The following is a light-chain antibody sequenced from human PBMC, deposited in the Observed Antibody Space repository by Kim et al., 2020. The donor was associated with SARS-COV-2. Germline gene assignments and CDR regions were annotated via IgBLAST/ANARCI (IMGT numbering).Light chain of an antibody. V-gene: IGKV3-15*01. CDR2: GAS. CDR3: QQYNNWPFLT. CDR1: QSVSSN. Sequence: SPGESSPHACRASQSVSSNLAWYQQKPGQAPRLLIYGASPRATGIPARFSGSGSGTEFTLTISSLQSEDFAVYYCQQYNNWPFLTFGGGTKVDIK. J-gene: IGKJ4*01.